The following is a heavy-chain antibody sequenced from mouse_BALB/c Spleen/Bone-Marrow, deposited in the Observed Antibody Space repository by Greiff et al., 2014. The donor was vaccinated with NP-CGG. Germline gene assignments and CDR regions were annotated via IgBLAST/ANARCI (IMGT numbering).Heavy chain of an antibody. CDR1: GFSLTRYG. D-gene: IGHD2-4*01. J-gene: IGHJ2*01. CDR3: ARDDYDGYFDY. CDR2: IWAGGYI. Sequence: VQLQQSGPSLVAPSQSLSITCTVSGFSLTRYGVHWVRQPPGKGLEWLGVIWAGGYINYNSALMSRLSISKDNSKSQVFLKMNSLQTDDTAMYYCARDDYDGYFDYWGQGTTLTVSS. V-gene: IGHV2-9*02.